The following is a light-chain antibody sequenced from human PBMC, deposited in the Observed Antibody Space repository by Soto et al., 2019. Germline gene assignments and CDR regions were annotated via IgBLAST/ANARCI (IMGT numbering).Light chain of an antibody. CDR1: QSVSSNY. Sequence: EIVLTQSPGTLSLSPGERATLSCRASQSVSSNYLAWYQQKLGQAPRLLTYGASSRATGIPDRFSGSGSGTDFTLTISRLEPEDFAVYYCQQYGTSLPWTFGQGTKVESK. V-gene: IGKV3-20*01. CDR2: GAS. J-gene: IGKJ1*01. CDR3: QQYGTSLPWT.